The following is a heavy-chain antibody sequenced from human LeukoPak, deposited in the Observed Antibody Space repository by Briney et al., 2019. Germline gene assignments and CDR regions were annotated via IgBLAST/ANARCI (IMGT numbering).Heavy chain of an antibody. Sequence: SETLSLTCTVSGGSISSYYWSWIRQPPGKGLEWIGYIYYSGSTNYNPSLKSRVTISVGTSKNQFSLKLSSVTAADTAVYYCARVGHCSSTSCIGNWFDPWGQGTLVTVSS. CDR2: IYYSGST. CDR1: GGSISSYY. V-gene: IGHV4-59*01. J-gene: IGHJ5*02. D-gene: IGHD2-2*01. CDR3: ARVGHCSSTSCIGNWFDP.